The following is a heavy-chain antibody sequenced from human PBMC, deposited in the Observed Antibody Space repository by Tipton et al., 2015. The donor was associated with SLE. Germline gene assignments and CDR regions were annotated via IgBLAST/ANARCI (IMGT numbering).Heavy chain of an antibody. J-gene: IGHJ3*01. CDR1: GVNFSTYE. V-gene: IGHV3-48*03. Sequence: SLRLSCVASGVNFSTYEMNGVRRAPGKGLEGISYISSRASTIYYADSVKGRFTISRDNAKNSLHLQMNSLRAEDTAVYYCARDFTRHSRPDAFDLWGQGTVVTVSS. CDR2: ISSRASTI. CDR3: ARDFTRHSRPDAFDL.